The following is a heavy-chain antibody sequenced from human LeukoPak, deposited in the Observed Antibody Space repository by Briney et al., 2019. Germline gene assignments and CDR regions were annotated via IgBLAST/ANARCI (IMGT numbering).Heavy chain of an antibody. CDR1: GFTFSSYG. J-gene: IGHJ4*02. CDR3: AEDAYTRDWPSIAE. CDR2: ISYDGSNK. Sequence: GGSLRLSCAASGFTFSSYGMHWVRQAPGKGLEWVAVISYDGSNKYYADSVKGRFTISRDNSKNTLYLQMNSLRAEDTAVYYCAEDAYTRDWPSIAEWGQGTLVTVSS. V-gene: IGHV3-30*18. D-gene: IGHD3/OR15-3a*01.